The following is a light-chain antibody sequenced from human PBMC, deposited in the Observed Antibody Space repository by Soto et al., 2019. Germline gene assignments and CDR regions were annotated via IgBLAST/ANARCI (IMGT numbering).Light chain of an antibody. V-gene: IGLV2-8*01. CDR2: EVT. CDR1: SSDVGNYNY. Sequence: QSVLTQPPSASGSPGQSVTSSCTGTSSDVGNYNYVSWYQQHPGKAPKLMIYEVTKRTSGVPDRFSGSKSGNTASLTVSGLQAEDEAEYYCTSYAAGKNVVFGGGTQLTVL. J-gene: IGLJ2*01. CDR3: TSYAAGKNVV.